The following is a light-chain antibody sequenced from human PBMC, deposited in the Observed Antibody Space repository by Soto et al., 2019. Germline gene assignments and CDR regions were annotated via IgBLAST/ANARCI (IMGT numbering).Light chain of an antibody. CDR2: GAS. J-gene: IGKJ4*01. CDR1: QAVSSIL. CDR3: QQHGTSPI. Sequence: EVVLTQSPGTLSLSPGERATLSYRASQAVSSILLAWYQQKPGQAPRLLIYGASSRATGIPDRFSGTGSGTGFTLTVSRLEPEDFAVYYCQQHGTSPIFGGGTKVEIK. V-gene: IGKV3-20*01.